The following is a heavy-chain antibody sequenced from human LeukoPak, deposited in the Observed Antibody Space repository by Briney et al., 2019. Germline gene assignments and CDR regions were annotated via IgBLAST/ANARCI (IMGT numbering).Heavy chain of an antibody. CDR1: GDTFTTSH. V-gene: IGHV1-46*01. D-gene: IGHD3-16*01. CDR2: INPSGGST. CDR3: VRNLMQFTVLAY. Sequence: PRASVKVSCKASGDTFTTSHMHWVRQAPGQGLGWMGKINPSGGSTTYAQQFQGRVSMTRDLSMSTVYMELSSLRSEDTAVSYCVRNLMQFTVLAYWGQGTLVAVSS. J-gene: IGHJ4*02.